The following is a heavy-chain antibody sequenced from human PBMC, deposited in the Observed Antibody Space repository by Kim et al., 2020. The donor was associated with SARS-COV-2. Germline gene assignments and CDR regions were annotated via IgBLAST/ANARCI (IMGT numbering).Heavy chain of an antibody. CDR3: TIRYSGYECLPNSSGCGGGY. CDR1: GFTFSGSA. V-gene: IGHV3-73*01. CDR2: IRSKANSYAT. Sequence: GGSLRLSCAASGFTFSGSAMHWVRQASGKGLEWVGRIRSKANSYATAYAASVKGRFTISRDDSKNTAYLQMNSLKTEDTAVYYCTIRYSGYECLPNSSGCGGGYWGQGTLVTVSS. J-gene: IGHJ4*02. D-gene: IGHD5-12*01.